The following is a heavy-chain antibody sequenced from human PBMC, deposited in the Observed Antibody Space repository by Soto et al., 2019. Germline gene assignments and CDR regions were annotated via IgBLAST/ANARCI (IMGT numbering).Heavy chain of an antibody. CDR1: GYTFTSYY. CDR2: INPSGGST. CDR3: AKDGDIVVVVAAHFDY. V-gene: IGHV1-46*01. Sequence: ASVKVSCKASGYTFTSYYIHWVRQAPGQGLEWMGIINPSGGSTSYAQKFQGRVTMTRDTSTSTVYMELSSLRAEDTAVYYCAKDGDIVVVVAAHFDYWGQGTLVTVSS. J-gene: IGHJ4*02. D-gene: IGHD2-15*01.